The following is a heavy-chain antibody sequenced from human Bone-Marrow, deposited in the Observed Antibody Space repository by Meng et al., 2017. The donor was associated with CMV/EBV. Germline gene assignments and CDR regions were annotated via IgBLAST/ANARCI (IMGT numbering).Heavy chain of an antibody. CDR2: ISSSGSTI. J-gene: IGHJ3*02. CDR1: GFSFDDYA. CDR3: AKVVTVWKPLDAFDI. Sequence: GESLKISCAASGFSFDDYAMHWVRQAPGKGLEWVSYISSSGSTIYYADSVKGRFTISRDNAKNSLYLQMNSLRAEDTAVYYCAKVVTVWKPLDAFDIWGQGKMVHVAS. D-gene: IGHD3-16*01. V-gene: IGHV3-48*03.